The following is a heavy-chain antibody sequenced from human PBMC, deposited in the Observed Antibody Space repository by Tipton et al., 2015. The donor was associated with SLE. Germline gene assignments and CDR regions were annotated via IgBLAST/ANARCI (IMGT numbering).Heavy chain of an antibody. CDR2: IYYSGSS. J-gene: IGHJ3*02. D-gene: IGHD3-22*01. V-gene: IGHV4-39*01. Sequence: TLSLTCTASGDSFTSGTYYWHWIRQPPGKGLEWIGSIYYSGSSYYNPSLTSRVTISVDTSNNQFSLRLSSVTAADTAVYYCARQDGRVFYDSDEGAFDIWGQGTMITVSS. CDR1: GDSFTSGTYY. CDR3: ARQDGRVFYDSDEGAFDI.